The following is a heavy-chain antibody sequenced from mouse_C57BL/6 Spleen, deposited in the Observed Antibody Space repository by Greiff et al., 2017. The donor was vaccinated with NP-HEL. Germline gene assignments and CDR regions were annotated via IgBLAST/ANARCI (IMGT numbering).Heavy chain of an antibody. J-gene: IGHJ3*01. CDR2: IDPEDGDT. V-gene: IGHV14-1*01. CDR1: GFNIKDYY. D-gene: IGHD3-2*02. Sequence: EVQLQQSGAELVRPGASVKLSCTASGFNIKDYYMHWVKQRPEQGLEWIGRIDPEDGDTEYAPKFQGKATMTADTSSNTAYLQLSSLTSEDTAVDYCTTDSSGYAFAYWGQGTLVTVSA. CDR3: TTDSSGYAFAY.